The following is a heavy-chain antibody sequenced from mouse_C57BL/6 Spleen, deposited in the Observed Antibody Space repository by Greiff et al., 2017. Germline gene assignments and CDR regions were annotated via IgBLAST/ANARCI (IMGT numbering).Heavy chain of an antibody. CDR1: GSSLSPSGLG. V-gene: IGHV8-12*01. D-gene: IGHD4-1*01. CDR2: IYWDDDK. J-gene: IGHJ2*01. CDR3: ARRRELGHFDY. Sequence: QVTLQESGPGILQSSQTLSLTCSFSGSSLSPSGLGVSWFRQPSGKGLEWLAHIYWDDDKRYNPRLKSRLTNSKETSRNQVFLKITSVDTADTATYYCARRRELGHFDYWGQGTTHKVSS.